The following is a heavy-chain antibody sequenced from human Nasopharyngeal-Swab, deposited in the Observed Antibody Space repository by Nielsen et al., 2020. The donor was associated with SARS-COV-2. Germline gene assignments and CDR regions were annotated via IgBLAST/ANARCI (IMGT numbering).Heavy chain of an antibody. Sequence: GESLKISCAASGFTFSSCAMSWVRQAPGKGLEWVSIISGSGDTTYYADSVNDRFTISRDNSKNTLYLQMNSLRVEDTALYFCTRGLTGHIVQWNPSPYWGQGTLVTVSS. V-gene: IGHV3-23*01. CDR1: GFTFSSCA. J-gene: IGHJ4*02. CDR3: TRGLTGHIVQWNPSPY. D-gene: IGHD1-14*01. CDR2: ISGSGDTT.